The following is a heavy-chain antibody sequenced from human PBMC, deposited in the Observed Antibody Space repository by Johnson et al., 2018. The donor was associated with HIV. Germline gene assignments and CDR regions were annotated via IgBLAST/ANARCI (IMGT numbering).Heavy chain of an antibody. J-gene: IGHJ3*02. CDR1: GFTFSSYG. D-gene: IGHD1-7*01. V-gene: IGHV3-23*04. CDR2: ISGSGGST. Sequence: VQLVESGGGVVQRGGSLRVSCAASGFTFSSYGLSWVRQAPGKGLEWVSAISGSGGSTFYADTMKGRFTISRDNSKSTLYLQMNSLRAEDTAVYYCARRGNYLADAFDIWGQGTIVTVSS. CDR3: ARRGNYLADAFDI.